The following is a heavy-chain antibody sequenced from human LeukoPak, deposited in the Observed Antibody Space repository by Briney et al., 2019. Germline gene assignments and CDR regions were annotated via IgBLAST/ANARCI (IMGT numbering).Heavy chain of an antibody. CDR3: ARDSPSYDILTGGLDY. CDR2: ISYDGSNK. V-gene: IGHV3-30-3*01. J-gene: IGHJ4*02. D-gene: IGHD3-9*01. Sequence: NPGRSLRLSCAASGFTFGSYAMHWVRQAPGKGLEWVAVISYDGSNKYYADSVKGRFTISRDNSKNTLYLQMNSLRAEDTAVYYCARDSPSYDILTGGLDYWGQGTLVTVSS. CDR1: GFTFGSYA.